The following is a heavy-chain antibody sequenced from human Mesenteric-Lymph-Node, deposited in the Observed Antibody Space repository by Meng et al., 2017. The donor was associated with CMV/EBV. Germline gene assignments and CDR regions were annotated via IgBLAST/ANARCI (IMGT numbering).Heavy chain of an antibody. J-gene: IGHJ4*02. CDR3: TGGYYDFWGGYYKGFDY. D-gene: IGHD3-3*01. CDR2: IRSKAYGGTT. CDR1: GFTFGDYA. V-gene: IGHV3-49*04. Sequence: GGSLRLSCTASGFTFGDYAMSWVRQAPGKGLEWVGFIRSKAYGGTTEYAASVKGRFTISRDDSKSIAYLQMNSLKTEDTAVYYCTGGYYDFWGGYYKGFDYWGQGTLVTV.